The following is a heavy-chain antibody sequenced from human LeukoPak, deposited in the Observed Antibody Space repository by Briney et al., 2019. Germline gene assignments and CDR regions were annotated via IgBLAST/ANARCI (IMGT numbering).Heavy chain of an antibody. CDR3: ARGPIEVVVPAVRGYWFDP. V-gene: IGHV1-69*13. CDR1: GYTFTGYY. CDR2: IIPIFGTA. D-gene: IGHD2-2*01. J-gene: IGHJ5*02. Sequence: GASVKVSCKASGYTFTGYYMHWVRQAPGQGLEWMGGIIPIFGTANYAQKFQGRVTITADESTSTAYMELSSLRSEDTAVYYCARGPIEVVVPAVRGYWFDPWGQGTLVTVSS.